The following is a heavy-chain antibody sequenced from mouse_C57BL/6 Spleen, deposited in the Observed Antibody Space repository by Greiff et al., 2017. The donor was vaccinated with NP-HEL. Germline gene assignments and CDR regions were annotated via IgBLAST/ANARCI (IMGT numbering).Heavy chain of an antibody. Sequence: VKLVESGPELVKPGASVKLSCKASGYTFTSYDINWVKQRPGQGLEWIGWIYPRDGSTKYNEKFKGKATLTVDTSSSTAYMELHSLTSEDSAVYFCAREGYSNPYYFDYWGQGTTLTVSS. CDR1: GYTFTSYD. D-gene: IGHD2-5*01. CDR2: IYPRDGST. CDR3: AREGYSNPYYFDY. J-gene: IGHJ2*01. V-gene: IGHV1-85*01.